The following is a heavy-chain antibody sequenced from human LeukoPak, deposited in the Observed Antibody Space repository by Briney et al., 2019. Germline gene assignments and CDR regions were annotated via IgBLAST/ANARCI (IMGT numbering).Heavy chain of an antibody. D-gene: IGHD6-19*01. Sequence: GGSLRLSCAASGFTFSRYSMNRVRQAPGKGLEWVSYISSSSSTIYYADSVKGRFTISSDNAKNSLYLQVNSLRAEDTAVYYCARAVGIAVAGRMDVWGKGNTVTVSS. V-gene: IGHV3-48*01. CDR2: ISSSSSTI. CDR1: GFTFSRYS. J-gene: IGHJ6*04. CDR3: ARAVGIAVAGRMDV.